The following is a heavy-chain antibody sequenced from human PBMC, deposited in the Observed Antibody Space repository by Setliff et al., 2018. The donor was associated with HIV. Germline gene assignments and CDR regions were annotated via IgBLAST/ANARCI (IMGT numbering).Heavy chain of an antibody. CDR2: IRSKAYGGTT. Sequence: LSCTASGFTFGDYAMSWVRQAPGKGLEWVGFIRSKAYGGTTEYAASVKGRFTISRDDSKSIAYLQMNSLKTEDTAVYYCTRDRPYSSGWYRLDYWGQGTLVTVS. V-gene: IGHV3-49*04. CDR1: GFTFGDYA. CDR3: TRDRPYSSGWYRLDY. D-gene: IGHD6-19*01. J-gene: IGHJ4*02.